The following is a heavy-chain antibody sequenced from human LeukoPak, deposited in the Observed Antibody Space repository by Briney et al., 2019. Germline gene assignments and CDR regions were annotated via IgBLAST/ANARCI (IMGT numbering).Heavy chain of an antibody. CDR3: AGGPLHYYYMDV. V-gene: IGHV4-39*07. J-gene: IGHJ6*03. CDR1: GGSISSSSYY. CDR2: IYYSGST. Sequence: SETLSLTCTVSGGSISSSSYYWGWIRQPPGKGLEWIGSIYYSGSTYYNPSLKSRVTISVDTSKNQFSLKLSSVTAVDTAVYYCAGGPLHYYYMDVWGKGTTVTISS. D-gene: IGHD3-16*01.